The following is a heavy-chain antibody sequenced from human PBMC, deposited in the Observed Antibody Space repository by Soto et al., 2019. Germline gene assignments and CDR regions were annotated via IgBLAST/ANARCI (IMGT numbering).Heavy chain of an antibody. CDR1: EFIFSSYA. Sequence: GGSLRLSCAASEFIFSSYAMHRIRQAPGKGLEWVAVISYDGSNKYYADSVKGRFTISRDNSKNTLYLQMNSLRAEDTAVYYCARYGQQLVRPYNWFDPWGQGTLVTISS. CDR2: ISYDGSNK. V-gene: IGHV3-30-3*01. J-gene: IGHJ5*02. CDR3: ARYGQQLVRPYNWFDP. D-gene: IGHD6-13*01.